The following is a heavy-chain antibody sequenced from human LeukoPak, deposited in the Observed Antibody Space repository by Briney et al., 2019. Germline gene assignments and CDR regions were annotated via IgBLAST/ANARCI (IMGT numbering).Heavy chain of an antibody. V-gene: IGHV3-9*01. D-gene: IGHD6-19*01. Sequence: GGSLRLSCAASVFTFYDYSMHWVRQAPGKGLEWVSGISWNSGSIGYADSVKGRFTISRDNAKNSLYLQMNSLRAKDTALYYCAKDISSSGRPYYFDYWGQGTLVTVSS. CDR1: VFTFYDYS. J-gene: IGHJ4*02. CDR2: ISWNSGSI. CDR3: AKDISSSGRPYYFDY.